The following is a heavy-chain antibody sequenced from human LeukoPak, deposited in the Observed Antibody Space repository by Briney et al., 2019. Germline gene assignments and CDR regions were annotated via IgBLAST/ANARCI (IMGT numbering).Heavy chain of an antibody. J-gene: IGHJ4*02. Sequence: SETLSLTCAVSGGSISSGGYSWSWIRQPPEKGLEWIGYIYHSGSTYYNPSLKSRVTISVDRSKNQFSLKLSSVTAADTAVYYCARARAGVLDYWGQGTLVTVSS. D-gene: IGHD6-19*01. CDR3: ARARAGVLDY. V-gene: IGHV4-30-2*01. CDR1: GGSISSGGYS. CDR2: IYHSGST.